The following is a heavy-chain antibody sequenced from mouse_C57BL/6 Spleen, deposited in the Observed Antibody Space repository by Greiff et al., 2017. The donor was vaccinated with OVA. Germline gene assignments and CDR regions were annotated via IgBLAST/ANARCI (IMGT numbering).Heavy chain of an antibody. J-gene: IGHJ4*01. V-gene: IGHV2-6-1*01. CDR3: ARHETGRAYAMDY. D-gene: IGHD4-1*01. Sequence: VQGVESGPGLVAPSQSLSITCTVSGFSLTSYGVHWVRQPPGKGLEWLVVIWSDGSTTYNSALKSRLSISKDNSKSQVFLKMNSLQTDDTAMYYCARHETGRAYAMDYWGQGTSVTVSS. CDR2: IWSDGST. CDR1: GFSLTSYG.